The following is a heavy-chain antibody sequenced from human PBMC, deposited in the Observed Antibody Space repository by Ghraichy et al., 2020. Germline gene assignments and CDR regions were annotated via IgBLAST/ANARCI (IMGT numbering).Heavy chain of an antibody. D-gene: IGHD4-23*01. CDR3: ARVWGNSVEYFDY. V-gene: IGHV4-38-2*02. CDR2: IYHRGTT. CDR1: GYSISSGYY. J-gene: IGHJ4*02. Sequence: SETLSLTCTVSGYSISSGYYWGWIRQPPGKGLEWIGSIYHRGTTYYKPSLKSRVTMSVDTSKNQFSLKLSSVTAADTAVYYCARVWGNSVEYFDYWGQGTLVTVSS.